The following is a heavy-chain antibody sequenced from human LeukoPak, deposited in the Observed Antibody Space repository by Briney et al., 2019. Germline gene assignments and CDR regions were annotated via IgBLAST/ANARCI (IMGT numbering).Heavy chain of an antibody. Sequence: SVTVSCKASGGTFSSYAISWVRQAPGQGLEWMGGIIPIFGTTDYAQKFQGRVTITADESTSTAHMELSSLRSEDTAVYYCARGGVSSGSYYKTLLGFDYWGQGTLVTVSS. CDR2: IIPIFGTT. CDR1: GGTFSSYA. V-gene: IGHV1-69*13. D-gene: IGHD3-10*01. CDR3: ARGGVSSGSYYKTLLGFDY. J-gene: IGHJ4*02.